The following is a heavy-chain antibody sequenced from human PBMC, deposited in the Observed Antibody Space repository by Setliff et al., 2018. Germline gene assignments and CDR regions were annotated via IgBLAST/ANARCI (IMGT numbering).Heavy chain of an antibody. D-gene: IGHD3-10*01. J-gene: IGHJ6*03. CDR2: IFYSDTA. CDR1: GGSIGPHY. V-gene: IGHV4-59*11. CDR3: ARDRATVIRGVTSFFYYYMDV. Sequence: SETLSLTCTVSGGSIGPHYWSWIRQAPGKGLEWLGHIFYSDTAKYNPSLESRAAISVDSSKNQFSLKLSSVTAADTAVYYCARDRATVIRGVTSFFYYYMDVWGGGTTVTVSS.